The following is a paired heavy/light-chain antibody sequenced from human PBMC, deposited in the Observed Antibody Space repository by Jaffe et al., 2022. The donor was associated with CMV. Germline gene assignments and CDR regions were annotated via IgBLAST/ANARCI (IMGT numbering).Heavy chain of an antibody. J-gene: IGHJ2*01. D-gene: IGHD6-13*01. CDR3: AKDKHAEGMAAAGGYFDL. CDR2: INWNSGTI. Sequence: ELQLVESGGGLVQPGRSLRLSCASSGFTFDAYAMHWVRQAPGEGLEWVSGINWNSGTIAYADSVKGRFIISRDNAKNSLYLQMNSLRAEDTALYYCAKDKHAEGMAAAGGYFDLWGRGTLVTVSS. CDR1: GFTFDAYA. V-gene: IGHV3-9*01.
Light chain of an antibody. V-gene: IGKV3-20*01. CDR2: GAS. J-gene: IGKJ1*01. Sequence: EIVLTQSPGTLSLSPGERATLSCRASQSVSNSYLAWYQLKPGQAPRLLIYGASSRATGIPDRFSGSGSGTDFTLTISRLEPEDFAVYYCQQYGSSPRTFGQGTKVEIE. CDR1: QSVSNSY. CDR3: QQYGSSPRT.